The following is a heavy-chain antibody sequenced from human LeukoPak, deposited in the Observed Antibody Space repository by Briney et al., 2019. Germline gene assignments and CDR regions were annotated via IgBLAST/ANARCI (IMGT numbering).Heavy chain of an antibody. D-gene: IGHD3-10*01. Sequence: GGSLRLSCAASGFTFSSYEMNWVRQAPGKGLEWVSYISSSGTTIHYADSVKGRFTISRDNANNSLYLQMNSLRAEDTAVYYCARAGWFGVISPRTDYWGKGTLVTVSS. CDR2: ISSSGTTI. CDR1: GFTFSSYE. CDR3: ARAGWFGVISPRTDY. J-gene: IGHJ4*02. V-gene: IGHV3-48*03.